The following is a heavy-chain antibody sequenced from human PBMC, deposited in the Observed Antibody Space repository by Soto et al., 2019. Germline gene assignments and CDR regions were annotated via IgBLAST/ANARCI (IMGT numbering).Heavy chain of an antibody. Sequence: PGGSLRLSCAASGFTFSSYGMHWVRQAPGKGLERVAVIWYDGSNKYYADSVKGRFTISRDNSKNTLYLQMNSLRAEDTAVYYCASTLVPAATSGMDVWGQGTTVTVSS. V-gene: IGHV3-33*01. D-gene: IGHD2-2*01. CDR2: IWYDGSNK. CDR3: ASTLVPAATSGMDV. CDR1: GFTFSSYG. J-gene: IGHJ6*02.